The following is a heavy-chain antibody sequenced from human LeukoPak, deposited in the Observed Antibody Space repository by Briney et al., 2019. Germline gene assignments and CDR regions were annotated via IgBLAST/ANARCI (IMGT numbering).Heavy chain of an antibody. J-gene: IGHJ4*02. CDR1: GYSITSGYY. V-gene: IGHV4-38-2*02. CDR3: ARDQDYYGSGSYGPDY. D-gene: IGHD3-10*01. CDR2: IYHSGST. Sequence: SETLPLTCTVSGYSITSGYYWGWIRQPPGKGLEWIGSIYHSGSTFYNPSLKSRVTISVDPSKNQFSLKLSSVTAADTAVYYCARDQDYYGSGSYGPDYWGQGILVTVSS.